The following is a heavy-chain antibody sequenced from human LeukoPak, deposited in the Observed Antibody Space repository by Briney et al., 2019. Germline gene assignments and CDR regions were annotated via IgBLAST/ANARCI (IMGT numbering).Heavy chain of an antibody. V-gene: IGHV3-21*01. Sequence: GGSLGLSCAGSGFPFSIYGMNWVRQAPGKGLEWVSSISSSSSYIYYADSVKGRFTISRDNAKNSLYLQMNSLRAEDTAVYYCARASLYYDSSGYYYSPFDYWGQGTLVTVSS. CDR1: GFPFSIYG. J-gene: IGHJ4*02. D-gene: IGHD3-22*01. CDR3: ARASLYYDSSGYYYSPFDY. CDR2: ISSSSSYI.